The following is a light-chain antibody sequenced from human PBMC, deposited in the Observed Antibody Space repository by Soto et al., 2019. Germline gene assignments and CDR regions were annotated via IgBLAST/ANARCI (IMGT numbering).Light chain of an antibody. CDR3: CSYAGSNNFV. V-gene: IGLV2-23*01. Sequence: QSVLTQPASVSGSPGQSITISCTGSSSDVGRYNSVSWYQHHPGKAPKLMIYEGNRRPSGVSDRFSGSKSGNTASLAVSGLQAEDEADYYCCSYAGSNNFVFGTGTKLTVL. CDR2: EGN. CDR1: SSDVGRYNS. J-gene: IGLJ1*01.